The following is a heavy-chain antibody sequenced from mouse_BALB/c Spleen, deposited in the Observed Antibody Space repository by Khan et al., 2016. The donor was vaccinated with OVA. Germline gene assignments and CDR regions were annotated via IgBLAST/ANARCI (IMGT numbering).Heavy chain of an antibody. V-gene: IGHV1-5*01. CDR2: IYPGISDT. J-gene: IGHJ2*01. Sequence: VQLKQSGTVLARPGASVKMSCKAFGYSFANYWMHWVKQRPGQVLEWVGTIYPGISDTRYNQKFQDKARLTAVTSASTAYMELSSLTSEDSAVYYCTRSYDSNYFDYWGQGTTLTVSS. D-gene: IGHD2-4*01. CDR3: TRSYDSNYFDY. CDR1: GYSFANYW.